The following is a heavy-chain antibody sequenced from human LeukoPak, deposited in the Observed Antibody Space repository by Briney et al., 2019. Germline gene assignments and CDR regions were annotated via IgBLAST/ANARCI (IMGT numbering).Heavy chain of an antibody. Sequence: QPGGSLRLSCAASGFTFSSYWMSWVRQAPGKGLEWVAYIKQDGSEKYYVDSVKGRFTISRDNAKNSLYLQMNSLRAEDTAVYYCARGRLTIFGVVITPETDYWGQGTLVTVSS. V-gene: IGHV3-7*01. CDR2: IKQDGSEK. CDR3: ARGRLTIFGVVITPETDY. CDR1: GFTFSSYW. J-gene: IGHJ4*02. D-gene: IGHD3-3*01.